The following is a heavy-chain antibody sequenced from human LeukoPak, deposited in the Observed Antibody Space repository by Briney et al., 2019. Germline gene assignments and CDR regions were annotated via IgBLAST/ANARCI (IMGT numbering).Heavy chain of an antibody. J-gene: IGHJ4*02. D-gene: IGHD3-16*01. CDR1: GFTFSNAW. V-gene: IGHV3-15*01. CDR2: ILSKSEGGTA. Sequence: GGSLRLSCSASGFTFSNAWMSWVRQAPGKGLEWVGRILSKSEGGTADYSSPVKGRFTISRDDSKNTLYLQMDSLKTEDTAIYYCTRESYDIWGQGTLVTVSS. CDR3: TRESYDI.